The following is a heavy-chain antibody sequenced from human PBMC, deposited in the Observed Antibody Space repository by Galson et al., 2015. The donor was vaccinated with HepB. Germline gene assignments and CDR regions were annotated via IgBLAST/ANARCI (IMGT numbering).Heavy chain of an antibody. CDR1: GFTFSNAW. J-gene: IGHJ4*02. V-gene: IGHV3-15*01. CDR2: IKSKTDGGTT. CDR3: TTEKTIAARQIDY. D-gene: IGHD6-6*01. Sequence: SLRLSCAASGFTFSNAWMSWVCQAPGKGLEWVGRIKSKTDGGTTDYAAPVKGRFTISRDDSKNTLYLQMNSLKTEDTAVYYCTTEKTIAARQIDYWGQGTLVTVSS.